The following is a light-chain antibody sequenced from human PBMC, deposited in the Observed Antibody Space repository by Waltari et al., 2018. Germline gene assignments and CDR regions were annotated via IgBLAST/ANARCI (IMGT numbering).Light chain of an antibody. Sequence: IVLTQSPATLSLSPGEPATLACRASQSVSSSYLAWYQQKPGQAPRLLIYGASSRATGIPDRFSGTGSGTDFTLTISRLEPEDVAVYYCQQYGSSPLTFGPGTKVDIK. V-gene: IGKV3-20*01. J-gene: IGKJ3*01. CDR2: GAS. CDR3: QQYGSSPLT. CDR1: QSVSSSY.